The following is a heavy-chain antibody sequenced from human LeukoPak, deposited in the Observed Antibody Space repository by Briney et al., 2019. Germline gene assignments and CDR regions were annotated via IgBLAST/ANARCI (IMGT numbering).Heavy chain of an antibody. Sequence: ASVKVSYKASGYTFTSYGISWVRQAPGQGLEWMGWISAYNGNTNYAQKLQGRVTMTTDTSTSTAYMELRSLGSDDTAVYYCARRTVVLDFDYWGQGTLVTVSS. CDR1: GYTFTSYG. CDR3: ARRTVVLDFDY. CDR2: ISAYNGNT. J-gene: IGHJ4*02. D-gene: IGHD4-23*01. V-gene: IGHV1-18*01.